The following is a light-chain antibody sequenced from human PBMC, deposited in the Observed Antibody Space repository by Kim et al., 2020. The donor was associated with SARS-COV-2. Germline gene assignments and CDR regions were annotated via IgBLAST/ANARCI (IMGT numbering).Light chain of an antibody. CDR3: GTWDNSLGVVT. J-gene: IGLJ2*01. CDR1: NVKFSS. V-gene: IGLV1-51*01. CDR2: DTY. Sequence: QSVLTQPPSVSAAPGQRVTISCSNVKFSSVSWYQQLPGRAPRLIIYDTYELHSGIPDRFSGSKSGTSATLDITGLQTGDEAEYYCGTWDNSLGVVTFGGGTQLTVL.